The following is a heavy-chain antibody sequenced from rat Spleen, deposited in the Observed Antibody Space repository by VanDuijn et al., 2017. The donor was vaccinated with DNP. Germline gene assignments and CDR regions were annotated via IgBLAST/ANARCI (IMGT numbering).Heavy chain of an antibody. CDR3: TSNPHIRTAAPFDY. V-gene: IGHV5-31*01. J-gene: IGHJ2*01. Sequence: EVQLVESGGGPAQPGRSLKLSCVASGFIFSNYWMTWIRQAPGKGLEWVASITNTGDSTYYSDSVKGRLIISRDNAKSTLYLQVNSLRSEDTATYYCTSNPHIRTAAPFDYWGQGVMVTVSS. D-gene: IGHD3-8*01. CDR2: ITNTGDST. CDR1: GFIFSNYW.